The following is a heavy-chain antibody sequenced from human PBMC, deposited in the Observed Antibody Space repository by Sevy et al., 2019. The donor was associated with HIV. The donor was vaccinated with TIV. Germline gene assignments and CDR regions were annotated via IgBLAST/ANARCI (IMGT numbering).Heavy chain of an antibody. J-gene: IGHJ5*02. Sequence: VGSLRLSCAASGFNFSPYTMHWVRQAPGKELEWVTSISNDGNKKYYADSVKGRFIISRDNPKNTMYLQMNSLRPQDRAVYYCAKEGYYYDSRGHDWFDPWGQGTQVTVSS. V-gene: IGHV3-30*18. D-gene: IGHD3-22*01. CDR2: ISNDGNKK. CDR3: AKEGYYYDSRGHDWFDP. CDR1: GFNFSPYT.